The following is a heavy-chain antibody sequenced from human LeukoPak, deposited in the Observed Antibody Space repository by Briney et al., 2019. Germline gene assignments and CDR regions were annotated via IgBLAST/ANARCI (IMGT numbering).Heavy chain of an antibody. J-gene: IGHJ4*02. CDR3: ARDGGSGSWDY. V-gene: IGHV3-53*04. Sequence: GSLRLSCAASGFTVSSNSMSWVRQAPGTGLEWVSVIYSGGSTDYADSVKGRFTISRHNSKNTLYLQMTSLTAEDTAVYYCARDGGSGSWDYWGQGTLVTVSS. D-gene: IGHD3-10*01. CDR2: IYSGGST. CDR1: GFTVSSNS.